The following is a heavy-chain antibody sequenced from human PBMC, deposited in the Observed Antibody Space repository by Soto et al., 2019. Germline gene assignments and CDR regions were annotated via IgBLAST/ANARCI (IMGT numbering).Heavy chain of an antibody. J-gene: IGHJ4*02. Sequence: GASVKVSCKVSGYTLPELSMHWVRQAPGKGLEWMGGFDPEDGETIYAQKFQGRVTMTEDTSTDTAYMELSSLRSEDTAVYYCATLKRYGFGPWGPRHDLYYFDYWGQGTLVTVSS. CDR2: FDPEDGET. D-gene: IGHD3-10*01. CDR3: ATLKRYGFGPWGPRHDLYYFDY. CDR1: GYTLPELS. V-gene: IGHV1-24*01.